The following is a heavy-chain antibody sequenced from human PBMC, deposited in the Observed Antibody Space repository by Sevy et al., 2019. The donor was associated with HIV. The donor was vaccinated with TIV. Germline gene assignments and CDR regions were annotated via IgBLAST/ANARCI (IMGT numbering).Heavy chain of an antibody. CDR1: GFTFSSYS. J-gene: IGHJ5*02. D-gene: IGHD6-13*01. CDR2: ISSSSSYI. V-gene: IGHV3-21*01. Sequence: GGSLRLSCAAPGFTFSSYSMIWVRQAPGKGLEWVSSISSSSSYIYYADSVKGRFTISRDNAKNSLYLQMNSLRAEDTAVYYCARDSLSSSWYGVLDPWGQGTLVTVSS. CDR3: ARDSLSSSWYGVLDP.